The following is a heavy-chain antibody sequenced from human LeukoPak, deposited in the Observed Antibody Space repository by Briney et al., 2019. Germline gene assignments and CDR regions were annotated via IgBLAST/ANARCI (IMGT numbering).Heavy chain of an antibody. CDR1: GFTFSNYA. CDR2: IWCDGINK. D-gene: IGHD2-2*01. J-gene: IGHJ3*02. CDR3: ARGAMTERTFDI. Sequence: GSLRLSCATSGFTFSNYAMHWVRQAPGKGLEWVAVIWCDGINKYYADSVKGRFTISRDNSKNTLSVQMNSLRVEDTAVYYCARGAMTERTFDIWGQGTKVTVSS. V-gene: IGHV3-33*01.